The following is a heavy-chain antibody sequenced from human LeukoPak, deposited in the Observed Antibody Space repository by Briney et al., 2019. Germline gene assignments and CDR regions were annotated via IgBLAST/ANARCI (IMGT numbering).Heavy chain of an antibody. CDR1: GYIFTSYD. CDR2: MNPNSGNT. D-gene: IGHD2-15*01. V-gene: IGHV1-8*01. J-gene: IGHJ4*02. CDR3: ASGGGYCSGGSCPYYFDY. Sequence: ASVKVSCKASGYIFTSYDINWVRQATGQGLEWMGWMNPNSGNTGYAQKFQGRVTMATDTSISTAYMELSSLTSEDTAVYYCASGGGYCSGGSCPYYFDYWGQGTLVTVSS.